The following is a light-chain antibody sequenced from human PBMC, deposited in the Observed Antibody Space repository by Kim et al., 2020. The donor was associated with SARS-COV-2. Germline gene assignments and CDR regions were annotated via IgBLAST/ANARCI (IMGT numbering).Light chain of an antibody. CDR2: AES. CDR3: QQYYDTSSFT. CDR1: QGISNL. Sequence: DIQMTQSPSSLSASVGDRVTITCRASQGISNLLAWYQQKPGKAPKLLLYAESRLESGVPSRFSGSGSGTDHTLTITSLQPEDFATYYCQQYYDTSSFTFGPGTKVDIK. J-gene: IGKJ3*01. V-gene: IGKV1-NL1*01.